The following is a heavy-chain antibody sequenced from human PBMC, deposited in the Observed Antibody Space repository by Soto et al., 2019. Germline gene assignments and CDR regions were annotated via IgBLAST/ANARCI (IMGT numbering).Heavy chain of an antibody. V-gene: IGHV1-46*01. CDR2: INPSGGST. CDR3: ARGGYGDYGDV. D-gene: IGHD4-17*01. CDR1: GYTFTSYY. Sequence: QVQLVQSGAEVKKPGASVKVSCKASGYTFTSYYMHWVRQAPGQGLEWMGIINPSGGSTSYAQKCRGRVTRTRDTSTSTVYMELSSRRCEDTAVYYCARGGYGDYGDVWGQGTTVTVSS. J-gene: IGHJ6*02.